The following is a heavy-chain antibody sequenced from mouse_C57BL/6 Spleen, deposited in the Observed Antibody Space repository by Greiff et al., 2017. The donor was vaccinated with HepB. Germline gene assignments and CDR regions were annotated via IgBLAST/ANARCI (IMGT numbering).Heavy chain of an antibody. Sequence: VQLQESGAELVRPGTSVKMSCKASGYTFTNYWIGWAKQRPGHGLEWIGDIYPGGGYTNYNEKFKGKATLTADKSSSTAYMQFSSLTSEDSAIYYCARVSAYDYDDDFYWYFDVWGTGTTVTVSS. J-gene: IGHJ1*03. CDR3: ARVSAYDYDDDFYWYFDV. V-gene: IGHV1-63*01. CDR2: IYPGGGYT. D-gene: IGHD2-4*01. CDR1: GYTFTNYW.